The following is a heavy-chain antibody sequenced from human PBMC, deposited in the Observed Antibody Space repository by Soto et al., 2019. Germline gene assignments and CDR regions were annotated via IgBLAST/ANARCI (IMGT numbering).Heavy chain of an antibody. D-gene: IGHD3-9*01. Sequence: SETLSLTCAVYGGSFSGYYWSWIRQPPGKGLEWIGEINHSGSTNYNPSLKSRVTISVDTSKNQFSLKLSSMTAADTAVYYCARAHPYYDILTGYYNVFYFDYWGQGTLVTVSS. CDR1: GGSFSGYY. J-gene: IGHJ4*02. CDR2: INHSGST. CDR3: ARAHPYYDILTGYYNVFYFDY. V-gene: IGHV4-34*01.